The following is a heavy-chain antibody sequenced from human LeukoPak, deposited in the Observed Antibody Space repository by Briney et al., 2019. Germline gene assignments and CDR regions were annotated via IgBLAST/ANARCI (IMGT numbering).Heavy chain of an antibody. Sequence: ASVKVSCKASGYTFTSYYMHWVRQAPGQGLEWMGIINPSGGSTSYAQKFQGRVTMTRDTSTSTVYMELSSLRSEDTAVYYCAREGGITIFQEDAFDIWGQGTMDTVSS. CDR2: INPSGGST. J-gene: IGHJ3*02. CDR3: AREGGITIFQEDAFDI. CDR1: GYTFTSYY. V-gene: IGHV1-46*01. D-gene: IGHD3-9*01.